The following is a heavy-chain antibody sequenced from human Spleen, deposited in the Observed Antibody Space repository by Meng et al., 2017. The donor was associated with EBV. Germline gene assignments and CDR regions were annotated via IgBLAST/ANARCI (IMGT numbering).Heavy chain of an antibody. D-gene: IGHD3-22*01. CDR3: ARVHWDNSGYPDY. Sequence: RVQAFASVLVTPSQTLSPTGAVSGGVVTSGGYSWSWIRQPPGKGLEWIGFIYHSGSTYYNPSLQSRVTISIDTSKNQFSLKLTSVTAADTAVYYCARVHWDNSGYPDYWGQGTLVTVSS. CDR2: IYHSGST. J-gene: IGHJ4*02. CDR1: GGVVTSGGYS. V-gene: IGHV4-30-2*01.